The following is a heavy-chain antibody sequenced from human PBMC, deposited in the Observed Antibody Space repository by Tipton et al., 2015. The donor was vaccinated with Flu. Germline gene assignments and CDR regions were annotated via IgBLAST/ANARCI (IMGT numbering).Heavy chain of an antibody. CDR1: GFTFSSYG. J-gene: IGHJ6*04. Sequence: SLRLSCAASGFTFSSYGMHWVRQAPGKGLEWVSYISSSGSTIYYADSVKGRFTISRDNAKNSLYLQMNSLRAEDTAVYYCARDCPYCGGGLDAWGKGTTVTVSS. V-gene: IGHV3-48*04. CDR3: ARDCPYCGGGLDA. D-gene: IGHD2-21*01. CDR2: ISSSGSTI.